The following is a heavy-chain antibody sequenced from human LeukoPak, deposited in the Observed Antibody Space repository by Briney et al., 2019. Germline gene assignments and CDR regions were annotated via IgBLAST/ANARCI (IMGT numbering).Heavy chain of an antibody. Sequence: SVTVSCTASGGTFSNHAFSWVRQAPGQGLEWMGGIIPIDDSTNYVQKFQDRVMITADEATNIIYMELGSLKSEDTAEYYCARHSGHSSWYYGLDVWGQGTTVIVSS. CDR2: IIPIDDST. CDR1: GGTFSNHA. D-gene: IGHD6-13*01. CDR3: ARHSGHSSWYYGLDV. J-gene: IGHJ6*02. V-gene: IGHV1-69*13.